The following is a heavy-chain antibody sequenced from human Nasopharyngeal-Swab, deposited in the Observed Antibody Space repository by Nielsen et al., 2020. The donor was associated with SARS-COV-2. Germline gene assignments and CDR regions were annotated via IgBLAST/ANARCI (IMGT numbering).Heavy chain of an antibody. D-gene: IGHD2-2*01. CDR1: GYTFTSYD. CDR3: ARAGLVVVPAAMGY. J-gene: IGHJ4*02. V-gene: IGHV1-2*02. CDR2: MNPNSGGT. Sequence: ASVKVSCKASGYTFTSYDINWVRQATGQGLEWMGWMNPNSGGTNYAQKFQGRVTMTRDTSISTAYMELSRLRSDDTAVYYCARAGLVVVPAAMGYWGQGTLVTVSS.